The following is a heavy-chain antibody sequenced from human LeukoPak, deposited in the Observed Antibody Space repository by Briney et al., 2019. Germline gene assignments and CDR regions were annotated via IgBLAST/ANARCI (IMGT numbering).Heavy chain of an antibody. CDR3: AGTEATRITIFGVGGPFDP. Sequence: SETLSLTCIVSGGSISSTTYYWGWIRQPPGKRLEWIGSIYYSGNTYYNPSLKSRVTISIDTSKNQFSLNLNSVTAADTAVYYCAGTEATRITIFGVGGPFDPWGQGTLVTVSS. D-gene: IGHD3-3*01. CDR1: GGSISSTTYY. J-gene: IGHJ5*02. V-gene: IGHV4-39*01. CDR2: IYYSGNT.